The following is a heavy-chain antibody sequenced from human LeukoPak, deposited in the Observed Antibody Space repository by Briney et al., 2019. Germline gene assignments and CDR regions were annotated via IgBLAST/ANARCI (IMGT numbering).Heavy chain of an antibody. Sequence: GGSLRPSCAASGFTFDDYAMHWVRQAPGKGLEWVSGISWNSGSIGYADSVKGRFTISRDNAKNSLYLQMNSLRAEDTALYYCAKDSFDYWGQGTLVTVSS. V-gene: IGHV3-9*01. CDR1: GFTFDDYA. J-gene: IGHJ4*02. CDR3: AKDSFDY. CDR2: ISWNSGSI.